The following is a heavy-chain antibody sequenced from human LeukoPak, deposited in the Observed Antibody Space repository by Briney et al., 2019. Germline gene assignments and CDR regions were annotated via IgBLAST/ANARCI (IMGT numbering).Heavy chain of an antibody. Sequence: SETLSLTCTVSGGSISSSSYYWGWIRQPPGKGLEWIGSIYYSGSTYYNPSLKSRVTISVDTSKNQFSLKLSSETAADTAVYYCARDQYDLRGGFDYWGQGTLVTVSS. CDR1: GGSISSSSYY. J-gene: IGHJ4*02. D-gene: IGHD3-16*01. V-gene: IGHV4-39*02. CDR3: ARDQYDLRGGFDY. CDR2: IYYSGST.